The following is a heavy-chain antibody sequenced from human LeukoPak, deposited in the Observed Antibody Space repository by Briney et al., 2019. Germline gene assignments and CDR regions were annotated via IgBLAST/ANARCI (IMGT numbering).Heavy chain of an antibody. D-gene: IGHD3-10*01. CDR3: ARGGYYGSGSYSAFDI. V-gene: IGHV1-8*01. CDR1: GYTFTSYD. CDR2: MNPNSGNT. J-gene: IGHJ3*02. Sequence: ASVKVSCNASGYTFTSYDINWVRQATGQGLEWMGWMNPNSGNTGYAQKFQGRVTMTRNTSISTAYMELSSLRSEDTAVYYCARGGYYGSGSYSAFDIWGQGTMVTVSS.